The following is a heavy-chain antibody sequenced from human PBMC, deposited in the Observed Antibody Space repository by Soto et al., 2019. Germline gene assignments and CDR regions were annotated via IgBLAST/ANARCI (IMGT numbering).Heavy chain of an antibody. CDR2: INAGNGNT. Sequence: QVQLVQSGAEVKKPGASVKVSCKASGYTFTSYAMHWVRQAPGQRLEWMGWINAGNGNTKYSQKFQGRVTIPRDTSASTAYMELSSLRSEDTAVYYCARGGYCSSTSCYKVVYYFDYWGQGTLVTVSS. CDR3: ARGGYCSSTSCYKVVYYFDY. D-gene: IGHD2-2*02. V-gene: IGHV1-3*01. J-gene: IGHJ4*02. CDR1: GYTFTSYA.